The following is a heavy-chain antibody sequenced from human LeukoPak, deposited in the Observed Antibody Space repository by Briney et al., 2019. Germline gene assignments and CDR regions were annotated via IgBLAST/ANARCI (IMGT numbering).Heavy chain of an antibody. D-gene: IGHD3-22*01. Sequence: ASVKVSCKASRYTVTTYGISWVRQAPGQGLEWMGWISTKNGITNYVQKLQGRVTMTTDTSTSTAHMELRSLRADDTAVYYCTREKNDYDSIEGLDYWGQGTLVTVSS. CDR3: TREKNDYDSIEGLDY. CDR1: RYTVTTYG. V-gene: IGHV1-18*01. J-gene: IGHJ4*02. CDR2: ISTKNGIT.